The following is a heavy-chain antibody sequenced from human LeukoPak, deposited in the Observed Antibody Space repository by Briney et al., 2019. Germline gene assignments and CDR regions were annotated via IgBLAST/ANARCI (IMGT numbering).Heavy chain of an antibody. Sequence: ASVKVSCKASGYTFTGYYMHWARQAPGQGLEWMGWINPNSGGTNYAQKFQGRVTMTRDTSISTAYMELSRLRSDDTAVYYCARDATTVTTLDYWGQGTLVTVSS. J-gene: IGHJ4*02. CDR2: INPNSGGT. CDR1: GYTFTGYY. CDR3: ARDATTVTTLDY. V-gene: IGHV1-2*02. D-gene: IGHD4-11*01.